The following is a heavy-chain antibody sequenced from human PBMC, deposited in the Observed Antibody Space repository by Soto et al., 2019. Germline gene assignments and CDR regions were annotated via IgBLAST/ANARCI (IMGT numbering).Heavy chain of an antibody. CDR2: ISWNSGSI. J-gene: IGHJ6*02. CDR3: AKDSVVGATFYYGMDV. Sequence: EVQLVESGGGLVQPGRSLRLSCAASGFTFDDYAMHWVRQAPGKGLEWVSGISWNSGSIGYADSVKGRFTISRDNAKNXLYLQMNSLRAEDTALYYCAKDSVVGATFYYGMDVWGQGTTVTVSS. V-gene: IGHV3-9*01. CDR1: GFTFDDYA. D-gene: IGHD1-26*01.